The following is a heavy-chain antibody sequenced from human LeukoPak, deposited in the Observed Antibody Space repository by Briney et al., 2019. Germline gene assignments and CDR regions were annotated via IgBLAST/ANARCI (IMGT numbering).Heavy chain of an antibody. CDR2: IKPDGSEK. J-gene: IGHJ5*02. CDR1: GFTFSLHW. V-gene: IGHV3-7*01. Sequence: GGSLRLSCATSGFTFSLHWMSWVRQAPGKGLEWVANIKPDGSEKYYVDSVKGRFTISRDNAKSSLYLQMISLRAEDTAVYYCAREEGSWFDPWGQGTLVTVSS. D-gene: IGHD3-10*01. CDR3: AREEGSWFDP.